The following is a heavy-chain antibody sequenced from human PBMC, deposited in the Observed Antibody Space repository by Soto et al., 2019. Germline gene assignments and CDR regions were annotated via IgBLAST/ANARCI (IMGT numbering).Heavy chain of an antibody. J-gene: IGHJ6*02. CDR3: AAGEYSYGYDYYYGMDV. CDR2: IYYSGST. Sequence: SETLSLTCTVSGGSISSYYWSWIRQPPGTGLEWIGYIYYSGSTNYNPSLKSRVTISVDTSKNQFSLKLSSVTAADTAVYYCAAGEYSYGYDYYYGMDVWGQGTTVTVSS. V-gene: IGHV4-59*01. D-gene: IGHD5-18*01. CDR1: GGSISSYY.